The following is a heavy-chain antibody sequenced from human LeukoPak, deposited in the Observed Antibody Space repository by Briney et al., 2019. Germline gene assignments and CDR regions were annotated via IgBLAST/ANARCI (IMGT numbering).Heavy chain of an antibody. Sequence: SETLSLTCTVSGGSISSSSYYWGWIRQPPGKGLEWIGSIYYSGSTYYNPSLKSRVTISVDTSKNQFSLKLSSVTAADTAVYYCARDLPRWLQTGGSRTDAFDIWGQGTMVTVSS. J-gene: IGHJ3*02. V-gene: IGHV4-39*07. CDR2: IYYSGST. D-gene: IGHD5-24*01. CDR3: ARDLPRWLQTGGSRTDAFDI. CDR1: GGSISSSSYY.